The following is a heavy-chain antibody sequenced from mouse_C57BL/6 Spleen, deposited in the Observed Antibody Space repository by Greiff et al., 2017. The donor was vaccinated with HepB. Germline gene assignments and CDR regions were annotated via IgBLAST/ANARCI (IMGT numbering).Heavy chain of an antibody. CDR3: ARNYYGSSYQDY. CDR2: IHPNSGST. CDR1: GYTLTSYW. Sequence: QVQLKQPGAELVKPGASVKLSCKASGYTLTSYWMHWVKQRPGQGLEWIGMIHPNSGSTNYNEKFKSKATLTVDKSSSTAYMQLSSLTSEDSAVYYCARNYYGSSYQDYWGQGTTLTVSS. J-gene: IGHJ2*01. D-gene: IGHD1-1*01. V-gene: IGHV1-64*01.